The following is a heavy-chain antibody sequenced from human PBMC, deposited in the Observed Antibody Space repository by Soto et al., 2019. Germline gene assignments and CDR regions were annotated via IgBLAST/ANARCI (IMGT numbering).Heavy chain of an antibody. Sequence: SETLSLTCAVSGGSISSGGYSWSWIRQPPGKGLEWIGYIYHSGSTYYNPSLKSRVTISVDRSKNQFSLKLSSVTAADTAVYYCARDSPYYYDSSGYPTNWFDPWGQGTLVTVSS. V-gene: IGHV4-30-2*01. CDR3: ARDSPYYYDSSGYPTNWFDP. J-gene: IGHJ5*02. CDR2: IYHSGST. D-gene: IGHD3-22*01. CDR1: GGSISSGGYS.